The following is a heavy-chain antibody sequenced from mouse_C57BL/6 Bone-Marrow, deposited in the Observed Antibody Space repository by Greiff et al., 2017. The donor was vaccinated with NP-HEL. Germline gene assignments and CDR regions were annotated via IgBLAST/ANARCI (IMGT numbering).Heavy chain of an antibody. V-gene: IGHV5-4*03. D-gene: IGHD1-3*01. CDR2: ISDGGSYT. Sequence: EVNVVESGGGLVKPGGSLKLSCAASGFTFSSYAMSWVRQTPEKRLEWVATISDGGSYTYYPDNVKGRFTISRDNAKNNLYLQMSHLKSEDTAMYYCARFYKAMDYWGQGTSVTVSS. J-gene: IGHJ4*01. CDR1: GFTFSSYA. CDR3: ARFYKAMDY.